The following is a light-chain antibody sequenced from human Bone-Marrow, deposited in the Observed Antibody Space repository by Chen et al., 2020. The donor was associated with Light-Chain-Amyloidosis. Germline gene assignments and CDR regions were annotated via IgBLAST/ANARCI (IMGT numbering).Light chain of an antibody. J-gene: IGKJ1*01. CDR3: MQATRIPRT. Sequence: DAVMTQTPLSSPVTLRQPAFYSSTSSQSLVHADGNTYLNWLQQMRGPPPRLLIYKIATRFSGVPDRFSRSGAGTQFTLKISRVQAEDVGVYYCMQATRIPRTVGQGTNVE. CDR1: QSLVHADGNTY. CDR2: KIA. V-gene: IGKV2-24*01.